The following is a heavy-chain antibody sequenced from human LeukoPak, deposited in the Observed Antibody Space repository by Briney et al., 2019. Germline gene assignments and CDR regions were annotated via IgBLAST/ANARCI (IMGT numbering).Heavy chain of an antibody. V-gene: IGHV3-23*01. J-gene: IGHJ4*02. D-gene: IGHD3-10*01. CDR1: GFTFSDYS. Sequence: GGSLRLSCAVSGFTFSDYSMNWVRQPPGKGLEWISYISTGGDTIYYADSVKGRFTISRDNSKNTLYLQMNSLRAEDTAVYYCAKDPLWFGELNFDYWGQGTLVTVSS. CDR2: ISTGGDTI. CDR3: AKDPLWFGELNFDY.